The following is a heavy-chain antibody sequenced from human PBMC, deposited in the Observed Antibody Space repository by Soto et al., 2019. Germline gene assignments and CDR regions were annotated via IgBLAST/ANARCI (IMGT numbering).Heavy chain of an antibody. CDR2: ISGSGGGT. J-gene: IGHJ4*02. Sequence: SLRLSCAPSGFTFSNYAMSWVRQAPGKGLEWVSAISGSGGGTYYADSVKGRFTISRDNSKNTLYLQMNSLRAEDTAVYYCAKTDTPYYDILTGYSNWGQGTLVTVSS. CDR1: GFTFSNYA. V-gene: IGHV3-23*01. CDR3: AKTDTPYYDILTGYSN. D-gene: IGHD3-9*01.